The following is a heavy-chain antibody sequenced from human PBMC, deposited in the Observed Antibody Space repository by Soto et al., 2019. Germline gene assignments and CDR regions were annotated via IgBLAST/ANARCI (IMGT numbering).Heavy chain of an antibody. CDR3: TRDASRDSSARGWFDP. V-gene: IGHV3-21*01. D-gene: IGHD6-13*01. CDR1: GFNFRSYG. CDR2: ISSNSAYI. J-gene: IGHJ5*02. Sequence: GGSLRLSCAASGFNFRSYGMNWVRQAPGKGLEWVSTISSNSAYIYYTDALRGRFTISRDNAKNSLHLQMNSLRAEDTAVYYYTRDASRDSSARGWFDPWGPGTLVTVSS.